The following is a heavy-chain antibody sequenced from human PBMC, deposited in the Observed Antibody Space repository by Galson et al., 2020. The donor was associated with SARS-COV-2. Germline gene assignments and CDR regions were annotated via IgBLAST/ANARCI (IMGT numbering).Heavy chain of an antibody. V-gene: IGHV3-7*01. J-gene: IGHJ4*02. CDR1: EFTFSDYW. D-gene: IGHD2-15*01. CDR2: IRGDGSET. Sequence: GGSLRLSCVVSEFTFSDYWLNWIRQAPGKGLEWVANIRGDGSETNYADSVQGRFSISRDNAVDTLYLELNSLRVDDTAVYYCTREGWQGGYWGQGTRVTVSS. CDR3: TREGWQGGY.